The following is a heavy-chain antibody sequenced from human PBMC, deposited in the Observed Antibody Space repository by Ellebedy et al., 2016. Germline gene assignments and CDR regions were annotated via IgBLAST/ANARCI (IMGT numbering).Heavy chain of an antibody. J-gene: IGHJ5*02. CDR3: GRVKHNWNDVYNWFDP. Sequence: SETLSLTCTVSSYSITSGYYWGWIRQPPGKRLEWIGHIYHSGTTYYNPSLESRVTISVDPSKNQFSLRLSSVTAPDTAVYYCGRVKHNWNDVYNWFDPWGQGTLVTVSS. CDR1: SYSITSGYY. V-gene: IGHV4-38-2*02. CDR2: IYHSGTT. D-gene: IGHD1-20*01.